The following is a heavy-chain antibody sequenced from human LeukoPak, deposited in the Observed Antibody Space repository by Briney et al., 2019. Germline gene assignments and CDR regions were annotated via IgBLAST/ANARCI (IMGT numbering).Heavy chain of an antibody. J-gene: IGHJ4*02. CDR1: GGTFSGYA. CDR2: IIPIFGTA. D-gene: IGHD6-6*01. V-gene: IGHV1-69*05. CDR3: ARDAQYSSSSAYFDY. Sequence: SVKVSCKASGGTFSGYAISWVRQAPGQGLEWMGRIIPIFGTANYAQKFQGRVTITTDESTSTAYMELSSLRSEDTAVYYCARDAQYSSSSAYFDYWGQGTLVTVSS.